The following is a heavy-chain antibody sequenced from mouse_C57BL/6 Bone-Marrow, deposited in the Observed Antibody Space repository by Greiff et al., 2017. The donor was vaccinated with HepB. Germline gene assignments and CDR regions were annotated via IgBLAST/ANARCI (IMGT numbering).Heavy chain of an antibody. CDR1: GFTFSSYA. D-gene: IGHD2-3*01. CDR2: ISDGGSYT. CDR3: ATRDGYYVWFAY. V-gene: IGHV5-4*03. J-gene: IGHJ3*01. Sequence: EVKLVESGGGLVKPGGSLKLSCAASGFTFSSYAMSWVRQTPEKRLEWVATISDGGSYTYYPDNVKGRFTISRDNAKNNLYLQMSHLKSEDTAMYYCATRDGYYVWFAYWGQGTLVTVSA.